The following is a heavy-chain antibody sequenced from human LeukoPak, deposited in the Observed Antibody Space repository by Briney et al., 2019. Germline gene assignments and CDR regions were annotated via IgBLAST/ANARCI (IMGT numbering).Heavy chain of an antibody. Sequence: PGRSLRLSCTASGFTFADYLMSWFRQAPGKGLEWVGFIRSKTYGGTTEYAASVKGRFTISRDDSKRIAYLQMNSLETEDTAVYYCAKPATNILIYFDSWGQGILVTVSS. V-gene: IGHV3-49*03. CDR3: AKPATNILIYFDS. CDR2: IRSKTYGGTT. J-gene: IGHJ4*02. D-gene: IGHD2-2*01. CDR1: GFTFADYL.